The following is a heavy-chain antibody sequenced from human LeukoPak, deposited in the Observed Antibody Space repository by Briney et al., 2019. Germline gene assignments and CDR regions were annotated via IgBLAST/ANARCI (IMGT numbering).Heavy chain of an antibody. Sequence: GGSLRLSCIASGFTFSSYWMSWVRQAPGGGLEWVANVKEDGSEKYYVDSVKGRFTISRDNAKISLYLQMNSLRAEDTAVYYCASQFWWAAVAGTTLDYWGQGTLVTVSS. CDR2: VKEDGSEK. D-gene: IGHD6-19*01. V-gene: IGHV3-7*05. CDR3: ASQFWWAAVAGTTLDY. J-gene: IGHJ4*02. CDR1: GFTFSSYW.